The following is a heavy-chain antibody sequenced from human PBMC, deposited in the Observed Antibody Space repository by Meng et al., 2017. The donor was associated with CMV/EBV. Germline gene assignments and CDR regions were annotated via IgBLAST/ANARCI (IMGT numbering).Heavy chain of an antibody. J-gene: IGHJ4*02. CDR1: GFTFSQAW. CDR2: IKSESDGGAT. D-gene: IGHD2-2*01. CDR3: ATGEDLVVAPVASDC. V-gene: IGHV3-15*07. Sequence: SGFTFSQAWMHWVRQGPGKGLQWVGRIKSESDGGATDYATPVKGRFTISRDDSKGTLYLQMHSLRTEDTGLYYCATGEDLVVAPVASDCWGQGTLVTVSS.